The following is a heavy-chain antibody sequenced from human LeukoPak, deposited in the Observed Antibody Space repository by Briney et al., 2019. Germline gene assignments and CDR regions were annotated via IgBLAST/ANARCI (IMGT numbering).Heavy chain of an antibody. V-gene: IGHV3-23*01. J-gene: IGHJ5*02. CDR3: AKGPYSGFS. Sequence: GGSLRLSCAASGFPLSSYAMSWVRQVPGKGLEWVSAISGSGSTNYADSVKGRFTISRDNSKNTLYLQMNSLRAEDTAVYYCAKGPYSGFSWGQGTLVTVSS. CDR1: GFPLSSYA. D-gene: IGHD1-26*01. CDR2: ISGSGST.